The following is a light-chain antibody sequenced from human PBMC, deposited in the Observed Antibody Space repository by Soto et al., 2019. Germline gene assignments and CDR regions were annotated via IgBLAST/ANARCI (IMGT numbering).Light chain of an antibody. CDR2: AAS. V-gene: IGKV1-9*01. CDR1: QGISSY. CDR3: QQLLSYPVT. J-gene: IGKJ5*01. Sequence: DIHMTQSPSSLSASVGDRVPITCRASQGISSYLAWYQQKPGKAPKLLIYAASTLQSGVPLRFSGSGSGTSFTLTISSLQPEDFATYYCQQLLSYPVTFGQGTRLEIK.